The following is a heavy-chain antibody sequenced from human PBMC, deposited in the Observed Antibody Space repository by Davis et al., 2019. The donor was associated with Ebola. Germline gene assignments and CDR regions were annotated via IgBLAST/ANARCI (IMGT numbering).Heavy chain of an antibody. D-gene: IGHD3-16*01. J-gene: IGHJ4*02. Sequence: GESLKISCVASGFTFRNYAMHWVRQAPGQGLEWVSTIGIAGDTHYADSVKGRFTVSRDDTMTTLYLQMDNVRAEDTAVYYCARALMRHYYFESWGLGTLVTVSS. V-gene: IGHV3-23*01. CDR1: GFTFRNYA. CDR3: ARALMRHYYFES. CDR2: IGIAGDT.